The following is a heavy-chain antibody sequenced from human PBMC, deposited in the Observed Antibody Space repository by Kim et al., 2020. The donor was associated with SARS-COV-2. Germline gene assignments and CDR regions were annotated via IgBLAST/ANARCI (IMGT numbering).Heavy chain of an antibody. Sequence: GNPNYAQKLQGRVTMTTDTSTSTAYMELRSLRSDDTAVYYCARHPLTGYDYWGQGTLVTVSS. D-gene: IGHD3-9*01. CDR2: GNP. V-gene: IGHV1-18*01. J-gene: IGHJ4*02. CDR3: ARHPLTGYDY.